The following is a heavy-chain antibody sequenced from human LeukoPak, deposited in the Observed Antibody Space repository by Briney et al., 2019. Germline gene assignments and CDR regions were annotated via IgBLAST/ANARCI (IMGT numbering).Heavy chain of an antibody. V-gene: IGHV3-23*01. CDR3: AKGTYYDILTGYYSYFDY. J-gene: IGHJ4*02. Sequence: PGGSLRLSCAASGFTFSSYAMSWVRQAPGKGLEWVSAISGGGGSTYYADSVKGRFTISRDNSKNTLYLEMNSLRAEDTAVYYCAKGTYYDILTGYYSYFDYWGQGTLVTVSS. D-gene: IGHD3-9*01. CDR2: ISGGGGST. CDR1: GFTFSSYA.